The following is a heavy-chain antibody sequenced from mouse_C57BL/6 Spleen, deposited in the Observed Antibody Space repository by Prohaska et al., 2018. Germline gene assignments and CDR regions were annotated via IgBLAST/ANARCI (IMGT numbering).Heavy chain of an antibody. J-gene: IGHJ3*01. V-gene: IGHV5-17*01. CDR2: IRSGSSTI. D-gene: IGHD3-2*02. Sequence: AYIRSGSSTIYYADTVKGRFTISRDNAKNTLFLQMTSLRSEDTAMYYCARLDSSGPFAYWGQGTLVTVSA. CDR3: ARLDSSGPFAY.